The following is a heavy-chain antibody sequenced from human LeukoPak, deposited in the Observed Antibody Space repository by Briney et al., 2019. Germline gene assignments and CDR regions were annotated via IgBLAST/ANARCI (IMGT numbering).Heavy chain of an antibody. CDR2: IIPIFGTA. Sequence: ASVKVSCKASGDTFSIYAISWVRQAPGQGLGWMGGIIPIFGTANFAQKFQGRVTITADESTNTAYMELSSLRSEDTAVYYCARDLGVSGDTAMVGNYYYVMDVWGQGTTVTVSS. CDR1: GDTFSIYA. J-gene: IGHJ6*02. V-gene: IGHV1-69*01. CDR3: ARDLGVSGDTAMVGNYYYVMDV. D-gene: IGHD5-18*01.